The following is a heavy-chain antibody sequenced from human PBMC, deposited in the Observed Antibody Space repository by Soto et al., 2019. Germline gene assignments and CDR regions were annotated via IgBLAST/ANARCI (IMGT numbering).Heavy chain of an antibody. Sequence: LSLTCVGSGDTVSSNSVAWNWVRQSPSRGLEWLGRTYYRSRWYSDYAVSVRSRIDINADTSKNQVSLQLNSVAPEDTAVYYCARSEEDSDYYYYGMDVWGQGTTVTVSS. D-gene: IGHD2-15*01. CDR1: GDTVSSNSVA. CDR2: TYYRSRWYS. V-gene: IGHV6-1*01. J-gene: IGHJ6*02. CDR3: ARSEEDSDYYYYGMDV.